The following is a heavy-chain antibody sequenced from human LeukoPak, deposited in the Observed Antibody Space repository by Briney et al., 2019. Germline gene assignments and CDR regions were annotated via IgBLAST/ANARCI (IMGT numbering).Heavy chain of an antibody. CDR2: IYYSRST. V-gene: IGHV4-59*01. CDR1: GGSITTYY. J-gene: IGHJ4*02. CDR3: ARGERPGPDY. Sequence: SETLSLTCTVSGGSITTYYWSRIRQPPGKGLEWIGYIYYSRSTNYNPSLKSRVTISVDTSKNQFSLKLSSVIAADTAVYYCARGERPGPDYWGQGTLVTVSS. D-gene: IGHD1-1*01.